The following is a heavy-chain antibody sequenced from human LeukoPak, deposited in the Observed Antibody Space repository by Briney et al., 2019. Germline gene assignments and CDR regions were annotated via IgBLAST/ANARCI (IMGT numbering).Heavy chain of an antibody. D-gene: IGHD6-13*01. J-gene: IGHJ4*02. CDR1: GFTFSSYW. CDR2: VNTDGSTT. CDR3: MRVSAAGMSPDY. Sequence: QPGGSLRLSCAASGFTFSSYWMHWVRQAPGKGLVWVSRVNTDGSTTTYADSVKGRFTISRDNAKNTLYLQVNSLRAEDTAVYYCMRVSAAGMSPDYWGQGTLVTVSS. V-gene: IGHV3-74*01.